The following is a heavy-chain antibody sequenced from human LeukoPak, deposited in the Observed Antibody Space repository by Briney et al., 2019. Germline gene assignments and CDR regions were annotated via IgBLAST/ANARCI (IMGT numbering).Heavy chain of an antibody. V-gene: IGHV3-74*01. Sequence: PGGSLRLSCAASGFTLSSYWMHWVPQAPGKGLVWVSRINGDGSSTPYANSVKGRFTISRDNAKNTLYLQMHSLRADDTAVYYCARGSTSGWPDYFDYWGQGSVVTVSS. CDR1: GFTLSSYW. D-gene: IGHD6-19*01. CDR3: ARGSTSGWPDYFDY. J-gene: IGHJ4*02. CDR2: INGDGSST.